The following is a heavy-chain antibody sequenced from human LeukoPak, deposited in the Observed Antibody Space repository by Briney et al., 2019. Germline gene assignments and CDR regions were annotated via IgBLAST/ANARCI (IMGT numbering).Heavy chain of an antibody. CDR1: GGSMSSYY. J-gene: IGHJ4*02. CDR3: ARDGEYVWGTYPLY. D-gene: IGHD3-16*01. V-gene: IGHV4-4*07. CDR2: VYSSGST. Sequence: SETLSLTCTVSGGSMSSYYWSWIRQPAGKGREWIGRVYSSGSTNYNPSLRSRVTMSVDTSKNQVSLKLSSVTAADTAVYYCARDGEYVWGTYPLYWGQGTLVTVSS.